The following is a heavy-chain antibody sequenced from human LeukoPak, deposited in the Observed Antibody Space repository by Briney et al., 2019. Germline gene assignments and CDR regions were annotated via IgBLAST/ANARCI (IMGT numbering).Heavy chain of an antibody. D-gene: IGHD5-12*01. Sequence: GGSLRLSRAAAGFSFSSYSMNWVRQAPGKGLEWVSSISSSSSYIYYADSVKGRFTISRDNAKNSLYLQMNSLRAEDTAVYYCAREIHRVATYDYWGQGTLVTVSS. J-gene: IGHJ4*02. CDR1: GFSFSSYS. CDR3: AREIHRVATYDY. V-gene: IGHV3-21*01. CDR2: ISSSSSYI.